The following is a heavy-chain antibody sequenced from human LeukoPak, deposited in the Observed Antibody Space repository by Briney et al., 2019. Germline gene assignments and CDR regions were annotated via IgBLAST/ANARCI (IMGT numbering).Heavy chain of an antibody. J-gene: IGHJ5*02. Sequence: ASVKVSCKASGYTFTSYGISWVRQAPGQGLEWMGWISAYNGNTNYAQKLQGRVTMTTDTSTSTAYMELRSLRSDDTAVYYCARAERRGSSGCYWFDPWGQGTLVTVSS. CDR3: ARAERRGSSGCYWFDP. V-gene: IGHV1-18*01. CDR2: ISAYNGNT. D-gene: IGHD6-19*01. CDR1: GYTFTSYG.